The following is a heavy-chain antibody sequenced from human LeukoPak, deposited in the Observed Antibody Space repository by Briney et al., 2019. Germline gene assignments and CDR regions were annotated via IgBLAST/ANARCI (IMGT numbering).Heavy chain of an antibody. CDR1: GYTFTSHG. V-gene: IGHV1-18*01. J-gene: IGHJ1*01. CDR3: ARDFGRVSSSWYGVRAAQYLQH. Sequence: ASVKVSCKASGYTFTSHGISWVRQAPGQGLEWMGWISAYKGNTNYAQKFQDRVIMTTDTSTSTVYMELRSLRADDTAVYYCARDFGRVSSSWYGVRAAQYLQHWGQGPLLIVSP. D-gene: IGHD6-13*01. CDR2: ISAYKGNT.